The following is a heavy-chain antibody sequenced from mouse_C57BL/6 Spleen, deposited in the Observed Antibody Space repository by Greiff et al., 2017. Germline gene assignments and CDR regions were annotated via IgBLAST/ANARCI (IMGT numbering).Heavy chain of an antibody. J-gene: IGHJ2*01. D-gene: IGHD1-1*01. Sequence: EVKLMESGGDLVKPGGSLKISCAASGFTFSSYGMSWVRQTPDKRLEWVATISSGGSYTNYPDNVKGRFTISRDNAKNTLYLQMSSLKSEDTAMFYCARDYCGSSLVFYLDDWGQGTTLTVAS. V-gene: IGHV5-6*01. CDR1: GFTFSSYG. CDR2: ISSGGSYT. CDR3: ARDYCGSSLVFYLDD.